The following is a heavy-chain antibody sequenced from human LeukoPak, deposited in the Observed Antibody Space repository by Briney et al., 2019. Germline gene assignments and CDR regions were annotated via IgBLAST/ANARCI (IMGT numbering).Heavy chain of an antibody. CDR3: AKTMSPYYYDSSGF. J-gene: IGHJ4*02. V-gene: IGHV3-30*02. CDR1: GFTLSSYG. Sequence: GGSLRLSCAPPGFTLSSYGMHWVRQAPGKGLEWVAFLRYDGSNKYYADSVKGRFTISRDNSKNTLYLRMNSLRAEDTAVYYCAKTMSPYYYDSSGFWGQGTLVTVSS. D-gene: IGHD3-22*01. CDR2: LRYDGSNK.